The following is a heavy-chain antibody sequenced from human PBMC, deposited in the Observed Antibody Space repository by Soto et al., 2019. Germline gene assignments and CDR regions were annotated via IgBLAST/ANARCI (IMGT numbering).Heavy chain of an antibody. Sequence: GGSLRLSCAAFGLTLSTSSMNWVRQAPGKGLEWISYIRRHTSITDYADSVKGRFTISRDNSKNTLYLQMNSLRAEDTAVYYCAKDNKVWSGYYDYYYYYYMDVWGKGTTVTVSS. V-gene: IGHV3-48*01. CDR3: AKDNKVWSGYYDYYYYYYMDV. CDR1: GLTLSTSS. D-gene: IGHD3-3*01. CDR2: IRRHTSIT. J-gene: IGHJ6*03.